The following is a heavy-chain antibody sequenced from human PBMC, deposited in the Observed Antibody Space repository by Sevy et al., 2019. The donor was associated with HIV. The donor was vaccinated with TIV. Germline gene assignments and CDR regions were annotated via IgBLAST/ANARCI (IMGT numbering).Heavy chain of an antibody. CDR1: GFTFSSYA. D-gene: IGHD6-19*01. Sequence: GGSLRLSCAASGFTFSSYAMSWVRQAPGKGLEWVSAISGSGGSTYYADSVKGRFTISRDNSKSTLYLQMNSLRAEDTAVYYCAKDQGSLYYYYGMDVWGQGTTVTVSS. V-gene: IGHV3-23*01. CDR3: AKDQGSLYYYYGMDV. J-gene: IGHJ6*02. CDR2: ISGSGGST.